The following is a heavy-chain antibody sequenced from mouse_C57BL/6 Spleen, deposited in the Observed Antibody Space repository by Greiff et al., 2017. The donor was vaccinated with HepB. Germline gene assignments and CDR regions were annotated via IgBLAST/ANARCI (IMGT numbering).Heavy chain of an antibody. J-gene: IGHJ2*01. CDR1: GYTFTDYY. V-gene: IGHV1-26*01. CDR3: ANEGRGFDY. CDR2: INPNNGGT. D-gene: IGHD3-3*01. Sequence: VVEPGASVKISCKASGYTFTDYYMNWVKQSHGKSLEWIGDINPNNGGTSYNQKFKGKATLTVDKSSSTAYMELRSLTSEDSAVYYCANEGRGFDYWGQGTTLTVSS.